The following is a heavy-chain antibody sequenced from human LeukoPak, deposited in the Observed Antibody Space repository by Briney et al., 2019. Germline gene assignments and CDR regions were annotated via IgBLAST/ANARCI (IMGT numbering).Heavy chain of an antibody. CDR3: ASNEWSGYYFDY. J-gene: IGHJ4*02. CDR1: GGSINSSSYY. CDR2: MYYSGST. D-gene: IGHD3-3*01. V-gene: IGHV4-39*01. Sequence: PSETLSLTCTVSGGSINSSSYYWGWIRQPPGKGLEWIGSMYYSGSTYYNPSLKSRVTISVDTSKNQFSLKLSSVTAADTALYYCASNEWSGYYFDYWGQGTLVTVSS.